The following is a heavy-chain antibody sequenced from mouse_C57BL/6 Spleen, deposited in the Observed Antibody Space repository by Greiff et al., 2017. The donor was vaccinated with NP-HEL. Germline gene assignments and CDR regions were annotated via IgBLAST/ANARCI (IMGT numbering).Heavy chain of an antibody. CDR2: INPNNGGT. CDR3: ARWLDGGAWFAY. J-gene: IGHJ3*01. CDR1: GYTFTDYY. D-gene: IGHD2-2*01. V-gene: IGHV1-26*01. Sequence: EVQLQQSGPELVKPGASVKISCKASGYTFTDYYMNWVKQSHGKSLEWIGDINPNNGGTSYNQKFKGKATLTVDKSSSTAYMELRSLTSEDSAVYYCARWLDGGAWFAYWGQGTLVTVSA.